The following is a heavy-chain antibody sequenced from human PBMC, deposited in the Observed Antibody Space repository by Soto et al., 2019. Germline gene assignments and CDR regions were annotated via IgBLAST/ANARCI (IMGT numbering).Heavy chain of an antibody. Sequence: KPSETLSLTCAVYGGSFSGYYWSWIRQPPGKGLGWIGEINHSGSTNYNPSLTSRVTISVDTSKNQYSLKLSSVTAADTAVYYCARGKRRGYGHYYYGRDVWGQGTTVTVSS. V-gene: IGHV4-34*01. J-gene: IGHJ6*02. CDR3: ARGKRRGYGHYYYGRDV. D-gene: IGHD5-18*01. CDR1: GGSFSGYY. CDR2: INHSGST.